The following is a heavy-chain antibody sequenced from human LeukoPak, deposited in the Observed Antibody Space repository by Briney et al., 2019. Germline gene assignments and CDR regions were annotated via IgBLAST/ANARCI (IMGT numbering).Heavy chain of an antibody. CDR1: SASVTSHH. CDR3: ARGTYGDNRIFDY. CDR2: IYTSGST. J-gene: IGHJ4*02. Sequence: SETLSLTCSVSSASVTSHHWAWIRQPAGKGLEWIGRIYTSGSTNYNPSLKSRVTMSVDTSKNQFSLNLNSVTAADTAVYYCARGTYGDNRIFDYWGQGILVTVSS. D-gene: IGHD4-17*01. V-gene: IGHV4-4*07.